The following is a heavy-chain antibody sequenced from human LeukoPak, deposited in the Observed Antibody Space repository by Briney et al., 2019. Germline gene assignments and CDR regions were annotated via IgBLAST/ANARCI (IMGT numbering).Heavy chain of an antibody. CDR2: INHSGST. D-gene: IGHD5-24*01. CDR1: GGSFSGYY. V-gene: IGHV4-34*01. CDR3: ARADGYNYFDY. Sequence: SETLSLTCAVYGGSFSGYYWSWIRQPPGKGLEWIGEINHSGSTNYNPSLKSRVTISVDTSKNQFSLKLSSVTAADTAVYYCARADGYNYFDYWGQGTLVTVSS. J-gene: IGHJ4*02.